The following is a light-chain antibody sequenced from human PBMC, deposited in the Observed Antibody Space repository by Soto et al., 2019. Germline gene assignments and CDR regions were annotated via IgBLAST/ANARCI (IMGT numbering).Light chain of an antibody. CDR2: SNN. Sequence: QSVLTEPPSASGTPGQRVTISCSGSTSSIGSNYVYWYQQLPGTAPKLLIYSNNQRPSGVPDRFSGSKSGTSASLAISGLRSEDEADYHCAAWDDSLSGLVFGGGTKPPS. V-gene: IGLV1-47*01. CDR1: TSSIGSNY. J-gene: IGLJ2*01. CDR3: AAWDDSLSGLV.